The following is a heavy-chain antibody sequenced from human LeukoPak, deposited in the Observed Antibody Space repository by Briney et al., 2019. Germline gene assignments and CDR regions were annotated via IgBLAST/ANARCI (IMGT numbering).Heavy chain of an antibody. CDR3: ATGMIVGTQSDY. V-gene: IGHV1-24*01. D-gene: IGHD1-26*01. CDR2: FDPEDGET. Sequence: ASVKVSCKVSGYTLTELSMHWVRQAPGKGLEWMGGFDPEDGETIYAQKFQGRVTMTEDTSTDTAYMELSSLRPEDTAVYYCATGMIVGTQSDYWGQGTLVTVSS. J-gene: IGHJ4*02. CDR1: GYTLTELS.